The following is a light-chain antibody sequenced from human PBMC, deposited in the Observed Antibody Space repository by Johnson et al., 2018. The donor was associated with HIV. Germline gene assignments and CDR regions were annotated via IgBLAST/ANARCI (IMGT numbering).Light chain of an antibody. CDR3: GTWDSRLSPFV. Sequence: QSVLTQPPSVSAAPGQKVTISCSGSSSNIGNNYVSWYQQLPGTAPKLLIYENNKRPSGIPDRFSGSKSGTSATLGITGLQTGDEADYYCGTWDSRLSPFVFGTGTKVTVL. CDR1: SSNIGNNY. CDR2: ENN. V-gene: IGLV1-51*02. J-gene: IGLJ1*01.